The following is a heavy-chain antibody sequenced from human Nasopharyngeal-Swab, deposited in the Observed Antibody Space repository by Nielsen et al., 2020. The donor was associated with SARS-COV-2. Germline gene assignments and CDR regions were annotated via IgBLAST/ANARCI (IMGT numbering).Heavy chain of an antibody. J-gene: IGHJ4*02. CDR2: MNPNSGNT. D-gene: IGHD6-19*01. Sequence: SVKVSCKASGYTFTSYDINWVRQATGQGLEWMGWMNPNSGNTGYAQKFQGRVTMTRNTSISTAYMKLSSLRSEDTAVYYCARGVNCQWLTRCYYFDYWGQGTLVTVSS. CDR3: ARGVNCQWLTRCYYFDY. CDR1: GYTFTSYD. V-gene: IGHV1-8*01.